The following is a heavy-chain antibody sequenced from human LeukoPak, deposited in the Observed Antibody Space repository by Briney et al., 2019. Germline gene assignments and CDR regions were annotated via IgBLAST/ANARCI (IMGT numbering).Heavy chain of an antibody. Sequence: ASVKVSCKVSGYTLTELSTHWVRQAPGKGLEWMGGFDPEDGETIYAQKFQGRVTMTEDTSTDTAYMELSSLRSEDTAVYYCATQARWELLLEYYFDYWGQGTLVTVSS. CDR3: ATQARWELLLEYYFDY. V-gene: IGHV1-24*01. CDR1: GYTLTELS. CDR2: FDPEDGET. J-gene: IGHJ4*02. D-gene: IGHD1-26*01.